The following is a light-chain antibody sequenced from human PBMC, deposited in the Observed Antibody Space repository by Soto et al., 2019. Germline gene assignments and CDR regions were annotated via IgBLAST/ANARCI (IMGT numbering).Light chain of an antibody. V-gene: IGKV1-12*01. CDR3: QHADSFPLIT. Sequence: DIQMTQSPSTLSASVGDRVTITCRASQSISRWLAWYHQKPGKAPKLLIYAASSLQSGVPSRFSGSGSGTDFTLTISSLQPEDFATYYCQHADSFPLITFGQGTRLEIK. CDR1: QSISRW. CDR2: AAS. J-gene: IGKJ5*01.